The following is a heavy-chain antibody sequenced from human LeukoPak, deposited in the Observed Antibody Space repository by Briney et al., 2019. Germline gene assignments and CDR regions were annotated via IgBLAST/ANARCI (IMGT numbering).Heavy chain of an antibody. J-gene: IGHJ4*02. CDR1: GFSFNSYW. D-gene: IGHD3-22*01. V-gene: IGHV3-7*01. CDR2: IGQDGSEK. CDR3: ARRAYDSRPEAPTDY. Sequence: GGSLRLSRAASGFSFNSYWMEWVRQAPGMGLEWVANIGQDGSEKLYVDSVKGRFTISRDNARNSLFLQMNSLGVEDTAVYFCARRAYDSRPEAPTDYWGPGTLVTVSS.